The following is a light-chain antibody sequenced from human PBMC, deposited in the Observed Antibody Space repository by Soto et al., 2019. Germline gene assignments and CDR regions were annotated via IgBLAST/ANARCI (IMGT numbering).Light chain of an antibody. CDR1: QSIRNF. CDR2: AAS. Sequence: AIQLAQSPSSLSASTGDRVTITCRASQSIRNFLAWYQQKPGKAPKLLIYAASNLQNGVPSRFSASGSGTDFTLTISGLQSEDFATYYCQQYYDYPPWTFGQGTKVDIK. V-gene: IGKV1-8*01. CDR3: QQYYDYPPWT. J-gene: IGKJ1*01.